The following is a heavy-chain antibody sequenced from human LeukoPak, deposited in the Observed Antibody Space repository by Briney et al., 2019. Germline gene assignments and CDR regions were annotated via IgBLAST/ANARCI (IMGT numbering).Heavy chain of an antibody. D-gene: IGHD1-1*01. J-gene: IGHJ4*02. V-gene: IGHV3-48*04. Sequence: GGSLRLSCAASGFTFSSYSMNWVRQAPGKGLEWVSYISSSGSTIYYADSVKGRLTISRDNAKNSLYLQMNSLRAEDTAVYYCARADSTGPSLDYWGQGTLVTVSS. CDR2: ISSSGSTI. CDR1: GFTFSSYS. CDR3: ARADSTGPSLDY.